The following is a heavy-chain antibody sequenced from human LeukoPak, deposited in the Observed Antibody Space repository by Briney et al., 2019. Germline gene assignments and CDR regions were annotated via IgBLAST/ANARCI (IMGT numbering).Heavy chain of an antibody. CDR1: GYTFTGYY. D-gene: IGHD1-7*01. V-gene: IGHV1-2*02. CDR2: INPDSGGT. Sequence: ASVKVSCKASGYTFTGYYMHWVRQAPGQGLEWMGWINPDSGGTRFAQKFQGRVTMTRNTSISTAYMELSSLRSEDTAVYYCAREGTPDYYYYGMDVWGQGTTVTVSS. CDR3: AREGTPDYYYYGMDV. J-gene: IGHJ6*02.